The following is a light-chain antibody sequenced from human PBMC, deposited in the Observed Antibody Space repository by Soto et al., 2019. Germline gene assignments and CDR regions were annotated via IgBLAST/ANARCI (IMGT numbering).Light chain of an antibody. CDR2: DAS. V-gene: IGKV3-20*01. J-gene: IGKJ1*01. CDR3: QQYGSSGT. Sequence: SVLTQSPGTLSLSPGERATLSCRASQSVGTYLAWYQQKPGQAPRLLIHDASHRAAGIPARFSGSGFGTDFTLTISRLEPEDFAVYYCQQYGSSGTFAQGTKVDIK. CDR1: QSVGTY.